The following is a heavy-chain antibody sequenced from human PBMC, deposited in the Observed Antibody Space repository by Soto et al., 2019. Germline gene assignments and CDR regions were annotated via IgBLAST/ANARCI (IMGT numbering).Heavy chain of an antibody. CDR1: GGSISSGGYY. CDR2: IYYSGST. CDR3: ARVYLRGRSSPLAYFDY. D-gene: IGHD6-13*01. J-gene: IGHJ4*02. Sequence: QVQLQESGPGLVKPSQTLSLTCTVSGGSISSGGYYWSWIRQHPGKGLEWIGYIYYSGSTYYNPXLKIRVTISVXXSXNXXSLKLSSVTAADTSVYYCARVYLRGRSSPLAYFDYWGQGTLVTVSS. V-gene: IGHV4-31*03.